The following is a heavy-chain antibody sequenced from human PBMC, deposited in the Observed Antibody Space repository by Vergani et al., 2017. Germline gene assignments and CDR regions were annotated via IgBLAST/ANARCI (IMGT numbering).Heavy chain of an antibody. CDR1: GGSINPSSSL. CDR3: ARGRGDNWYFDL. D-gene: IGHD3-10*01. CDR2: INYVGRT. V-gene: IGHV4-39*01. Sequence: QLQLQESGPGLVKPSETLCLICTVSGGSINPSSSLWGWIRQSPGKGLEWIGSINYVGRTYYIPSLQSRATVFVDTSKNQFSRNLTSVTAADTAVYYCARGRGDNWYFDLWGRGTLVTVSS. J-gene: IGHJ2*01.